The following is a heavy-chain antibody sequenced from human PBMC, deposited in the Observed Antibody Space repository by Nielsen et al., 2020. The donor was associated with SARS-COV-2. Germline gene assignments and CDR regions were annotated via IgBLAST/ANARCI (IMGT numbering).Heavy chain of an antibody. D-gene: IGHD6-6*01. CDR3: ARGLYSSSSYYYYYYYMDV. CDR2: INHSGST. Sequence: GSLRLSCTVSGGSISSSSYYWGWIRQPPGKGLEWIGEINHSGSTNYNPSLKSRVTISVDTSKNQFSLKLSSVTAADTAVYYCARGLYSSSSYYYYYYYMDVWGKGTTVTVSS. CDR1: GGSISSSSYY. V-gene: IGHV4-39*07. J-gene: IGHJ6*03.